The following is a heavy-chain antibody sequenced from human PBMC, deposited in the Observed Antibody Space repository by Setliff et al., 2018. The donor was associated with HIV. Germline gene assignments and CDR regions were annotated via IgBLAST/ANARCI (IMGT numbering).Heavy chain of an antibody. CDR1: GYTFTGYY. CDR3: ARERIVGATAPFDY. V-gene: IGHV1-2*05. CDR2: INPNSGGT. D-gene: IGHD1-26*01. J-gene: IGHJ4*02. Sequence: ASVKVSCKASGYTFTGYYMHWVRQAPGQGLEWMGRINPNSGGTNYAQKFQDRVTMTRDTSISTAYMELSRLRSDDTVVYYCARERIVGATAPFDYWGQGTLVTVSS.